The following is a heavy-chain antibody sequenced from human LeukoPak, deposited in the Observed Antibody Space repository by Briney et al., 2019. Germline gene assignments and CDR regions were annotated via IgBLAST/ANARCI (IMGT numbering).Heavy chain of an antibody. J-gene: IGHJ4*02. D-gene: IGHD3-22*01. CDR1: GFTFRSYW. CDR3: ARGISDYYYDSSGYYFPFDY. Sequence: PGGSLRLSCAASGFTFRSYWMHWVRQAPGKGVVWVSCINSDGSSTSYADSVKGRYTISRDNDKNTLYLQMNSLRAEDTAVYYCARGISDYYYDSSGYYFPFDYWGQGTLVTVSS. V-gene: IGHV3-74*01. CDR2: INSDGSST.